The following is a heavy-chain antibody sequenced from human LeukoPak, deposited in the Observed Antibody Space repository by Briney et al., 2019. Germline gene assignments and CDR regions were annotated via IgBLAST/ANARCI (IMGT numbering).Heavy chain of an antibody. J-gene: IGHJ4*02. CDR2: IYSSWTT. CDR1: GGSMSYYY. CDR3: ARARSDSGRLDY. Sequence: PSETLSLTCTVSGGSMSYYYRNWIRRAPGKGLEWIGYIYSSWTTNYNPSLKSRVTISEDTSKNQFSLRLNSVTTADTAVYYCARARSDSGRLDYWGQGTLVTVSS. D-gene: IGHD1-26*01. V-gene: IGHV4-59*01.